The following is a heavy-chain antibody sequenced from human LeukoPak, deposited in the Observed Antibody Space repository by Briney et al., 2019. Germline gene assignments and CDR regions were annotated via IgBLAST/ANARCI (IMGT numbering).Heavy chain of an antibody. V-gene: IGHV4-38-2*02. D-gene: IGHD6-25*01. Sequence: PSETLSLTCTVSGSSVITDYYWGWIRQPPGKGLEWIGSIYHSGKTFYNPSLKSRLTISVDTSKNQFSLKLTSVTAADTAVYYCARDPGNSSGWEFDSSGQGTLVTVSS. J-gene: IGHJ4*02. CDR2: IYHSGKT. CDR1: GSSVITDYY. CDR3: ARDPGNSSGWEFDS.